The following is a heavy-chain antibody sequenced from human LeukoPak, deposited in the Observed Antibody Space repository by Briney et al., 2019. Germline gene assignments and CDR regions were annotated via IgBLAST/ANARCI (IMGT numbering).Heavy chain of an antibody. CDR2: ISSSSSYI. J-gene: IGHJ4*02. CDR1: GFTFSSYS. Sequence: PGGSLRLSCAASGFTFSSYSMNWVRQAPGKGLEWVSSISSSSSYIYYADSVKGRFTISRDNAKNSLYLQMNSLRAEDTAVYYCAKGMGAAAGTSDYWGQGTLVTVSS. V-gene: IGHV3-21*04. D-gene: IGHD6-13*01. CDR3: AKGMGAAAGTSDY.